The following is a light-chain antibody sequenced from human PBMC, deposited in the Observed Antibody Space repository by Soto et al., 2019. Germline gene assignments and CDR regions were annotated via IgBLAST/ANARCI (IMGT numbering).Light chain of an antibody. CDR3: QQYESSLWT. V-gene: IGKV3-20*01. CDR2: GAS. Sequence: EIVLTQSPGTLSLSPGEEATLSCRASQNVDSNYLAWYQQKPGQTPRLIIYGASGRADGIPHRFSGSGFGTDFTLTISKVEPEDFAVYYCQQYESSLWTFGRGTKVDIK. CDR1: QNVDSNY. J-gene: IGKJ1*01.